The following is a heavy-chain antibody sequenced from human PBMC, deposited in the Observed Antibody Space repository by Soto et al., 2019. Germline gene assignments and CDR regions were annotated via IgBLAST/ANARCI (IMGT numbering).Heavy chain of an antibody. Sequence: LGESLKISCKGSGYNFAGYWIAWVRQMPGKGLELMGIIYPSDSDTRYRPSFQGQVTISADKSISSAYLQWSSLRASDTAMYYCARGGVSTRNFDYWGQGTPVTVSA. CDR3: ARGGVSTRNFDY. V-gene: IGHV5-51*01. D-gene: IGHD1-1*01. CDR1: GYNFAGYW. CDR2: IYPSDSDT. J-gene: IGHJ4*02.